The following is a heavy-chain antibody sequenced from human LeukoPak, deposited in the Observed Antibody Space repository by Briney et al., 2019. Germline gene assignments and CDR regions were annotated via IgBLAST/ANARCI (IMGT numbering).Heavy chain of an antibody. Sequence: SETLPLTCAVYGGSFSGYYWSWIRQPPGKGLEWIGEINHSGSTNYNPSLKSRVTISVDTSKNQFSLKLSSVTAADTAVYYCARGRPHITVEWGQGTLVTVSS. CDR2: INHSGST. CDR3: ARGRPHITVE. D-gene: IGHD2-21*01. V-gene: IGHV4-34*01. J-gene: IGHJ4*02. CDR1: GGSFSGYY.